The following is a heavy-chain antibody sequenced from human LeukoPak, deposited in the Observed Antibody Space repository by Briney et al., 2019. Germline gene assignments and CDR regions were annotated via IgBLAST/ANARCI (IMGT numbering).Heavy chain of an antibody. J-gene: IGHJ4*02. D-gene: IGHD2/OR15-2a*01. Sequence: GGSLRLSCAASGFTFSSYAMYWVRQAPGKGLEWVSGISASGSDTYYADSVKGRFTISKDSATSTLYLQMNYLRAEDTALYYCAGDLSYWGQGTLVTVSS. V-gene: IGHV3-23*01. CDR1: GFTFSSYA. CDR3: AGDLSY. CDR2: ISASGSDT.